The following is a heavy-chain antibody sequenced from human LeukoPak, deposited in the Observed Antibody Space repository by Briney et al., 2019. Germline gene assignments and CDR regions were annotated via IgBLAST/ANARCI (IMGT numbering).Heavy chain of an antibody. J-gene: IGHJ4*02. Sequence: SVKVSCKASGATFSSYTISWVRQAPGQGLEWMGRIIPILGIANYAQKFQGRVTITADKSTSTAYMELSSLRSEDTAVYYCARDQNYYGSGSYLGIDYWGQGTLVTVSS. D-gene: IGHD3-10*01. CDR3: ARDQNYYGSGSYLGIDY. CDR2: IIPILGIA. V-gene: IGHV1-69*04. CDR1: GATFSSYT.